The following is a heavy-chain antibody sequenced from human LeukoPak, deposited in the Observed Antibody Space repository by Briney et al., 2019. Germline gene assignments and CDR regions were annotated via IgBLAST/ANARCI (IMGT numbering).Heavy chain of an antibody. J-gene: IGHJ4*02. CDR2: IIPMFGIA. Sequence: SVKVSCKASGGTFSRYAISWVRQAPGQGLEWMGGIIPMFGIANYAQKFQGRVTITADESTSTAYMELSSVRSEDTAVYYCARDRPYTGGWRGFDYWGQGTLVTVSS. D-gene: IGHD6-19*01. CDR1: GGTFSRYA. V-gene: IGHV1-69*01. CDR3: ARDRPYTGGWRGFDY.